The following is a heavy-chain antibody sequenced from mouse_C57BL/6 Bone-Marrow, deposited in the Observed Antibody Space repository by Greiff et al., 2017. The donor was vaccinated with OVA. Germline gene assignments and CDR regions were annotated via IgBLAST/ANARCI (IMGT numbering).Heavy chain of an antibody. V-gene: IGHV1-26*01. J-gene: IGHJ2*01. CDR1: GYTFTDYY. D-gene: IGHD2-5*01. CDR2: INPNNGGT. CDR3: ARHSNYGDFDY. Sequence: VQLQQSGPELVKPGASVKISCKASGYTFTDYYMNWVKQSHGKSLEWIGDINPNNGGTSYNQKFKGKATLTVDKSSSTAYMELRSLTSEDSAVYYCARHSNYGDFDYWGQGTTLTVSS.